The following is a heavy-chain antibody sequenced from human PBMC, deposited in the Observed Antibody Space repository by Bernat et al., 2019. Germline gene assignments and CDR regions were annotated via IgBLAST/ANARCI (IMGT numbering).Heavy chain of an antibody. Sequence: QVQLVQSGAEVKKPGASVKVSCKASGYTFTSYGISWVRQAPGQGLEWMGWISAYNGNTNYSQKLQGRVTMTTNTSTSTAYMELRSLRADDTAVYYCQRVHYYDSSGYSDDYWGQGTLVTVSS. D-gene: IGHD3-22*01. V-gene: IGHV1-18*01. J-gene: IGHJ4*02. CDR1: GYTFTSYG. CDR2: ISAYNGNT. CDR3: QRVHYYDSSGYSDDY.